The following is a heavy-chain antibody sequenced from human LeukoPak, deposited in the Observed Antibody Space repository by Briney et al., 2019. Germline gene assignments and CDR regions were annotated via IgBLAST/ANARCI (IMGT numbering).Heavy chain of an antibody. J-gene: IGHJ3*02. CDR1: GGSISSYY. D-gene: IGHD3-22*01. Sequence: PSETLSLTCTVSGGSISSYYWSWIRQPAGKGLEWIGRIYTSGSTNYNPSLKSRVTISVVTSKNQFSLKLTSVTAADTAVYYCARGPYKYDGSGAFDIWGQGTMVTVSS. CDR3: ARGPYKYDGSGAFDI. CDR2: IYTSGST. V-gene: IGHV4-4*07.